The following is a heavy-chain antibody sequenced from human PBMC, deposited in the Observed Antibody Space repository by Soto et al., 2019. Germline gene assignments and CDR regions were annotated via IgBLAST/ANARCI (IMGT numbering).Heavy chain of an antibody. Sequence: SETLSLTCTVSGDSISSYYWSWIRQPPGKGLEWIGYIYYSGSTNYNPSLKSRVTISVDTSKNQLSLKLSSVTAADTAVYYCARRYGYYFDYWGQGTLVTVPQ. D-gene: IGHD4-17*01. CDR2: IYYSGST. CDR3: ARRYGYYFDY. CDR1: GDSISSYY. V-gene: IGHV4-59*08. J-gene: IGHJ4*02.